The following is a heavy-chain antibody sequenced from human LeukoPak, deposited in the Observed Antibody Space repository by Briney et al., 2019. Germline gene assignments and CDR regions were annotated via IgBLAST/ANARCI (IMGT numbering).Heavy chain of an antibody. CDR3: ARRESENYWDFDY. J-gene: IGHJ4*02. V-gene: IGHV4-39*01. D-gene: IGHD2-15*01. Sequence: SETLSLTCTVSGGSISSSSYYWGWIRQPPGKGLEWIGSIYYSGSTYYDPSLKSRVTISVDTSKNQFSLKLSSVTAADTALYYCARRESENYWDFDYWGQGTLVTVS. CDR2: IYYSGST. CDR1: GGSISSSSYY.